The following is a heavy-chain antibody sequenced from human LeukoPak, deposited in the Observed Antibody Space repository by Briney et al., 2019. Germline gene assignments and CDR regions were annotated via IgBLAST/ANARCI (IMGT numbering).Heavy chain of an antibody. V-gene: IGHV3-7*03. D-gene: IGHD3-22*01. CDR2: IKQDGSEK. Sequence: PGGSLRLSCAASGFTFSSYAMHWVRQAPGKGLEWVANIKQDGSEKYYVDSVKGRFTISRDNAKNSLYLQMNSLRAEDTAVYYCAREVIVVATYYFDYWGQGTLVTVSS. CDR3: AREVIVVATYYFDY. CDR1: GFTFSSYA. J-gene: IGHJ4*02.